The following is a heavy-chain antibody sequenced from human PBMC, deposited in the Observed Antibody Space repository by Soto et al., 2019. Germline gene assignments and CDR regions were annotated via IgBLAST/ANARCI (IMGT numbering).Heavy chain of an antibody. Sequence: PGGSLRLSCAASGFTFSTYWMTWVRQAPGKGLEWVANINQDGSETYSVDSVKGRFTISRDNSKNTLYLQMNSLRAEDTAVYYCAKDLGQLRFLEWSPGSGMDVWGQGTTVTVSS. CDR2: INQDGSET. V-gene: IGHV3-7*01. CDR1: GFTFSTYW. J-gene: IGHJ6*02. CDR3: AKDLGQLRFLEWSPGSGMDV. D-gene: IGHD3-3*01.